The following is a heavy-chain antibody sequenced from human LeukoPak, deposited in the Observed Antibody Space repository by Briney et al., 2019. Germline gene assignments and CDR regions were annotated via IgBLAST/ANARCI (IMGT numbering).Heavy chain of an antibody. D-gene: IGHD3-10*01. CDR1: GGTFSSYA. Sequence: GASVKVSCKASGGTFSSYAISWVRQAPGQGLEWMGGIIPIFGTANYAQKFQGRVTITADESTSTAYMELSSLRSEDTAVYYCARDVGTMVRGVQLNWFDPWGQGTLVTVSS. CDR3: ARDVGTMVRGVQLNWFDP. V-gene: IGHV1-69*13. CDR2: IIPIFGTA. J-gene: IGHJ5*02.